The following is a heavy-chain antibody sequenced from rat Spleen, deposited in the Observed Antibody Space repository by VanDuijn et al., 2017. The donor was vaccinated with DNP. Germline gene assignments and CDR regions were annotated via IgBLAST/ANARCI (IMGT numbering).Heavy chain of an antibody. CDR1: GFTFSDYY. CDR3: ARHVLPLRVWDY. CDR2: IRFDGGST. D-gene: IGHD1-4*01. V-gene: IGHV5-22*01. J-gene: IGHJ2*01. Sequence: EVQVVESGGGLVQPGRSLKLSCAASGFTFSDYYMAWVRQAPTKGLEWVAYIRFDGGSTYYGDSVKGRFTISRDNAKSTLYLQMNSLSSEDMATYYCARHVLPLRVWDYWGQGVMVTVSS.